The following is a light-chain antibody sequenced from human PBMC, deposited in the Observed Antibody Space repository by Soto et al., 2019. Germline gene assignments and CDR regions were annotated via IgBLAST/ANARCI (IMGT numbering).Light chain of an antibody. CDR1: QSVSSY. Sequence: EIVLTQSPATLSLSPGERATLSCRASQSVSSYLAWYQQKPGQAPRLLIYDASNRAPAIPARFSGSGSGTDFTLTISSLEPEDFAVYFCQQRSNWPWTFGQGTKVEIK. CDR2: DAS. J-gene: IGKJ1*01. V-gene: IGKV3-11*01. CDR3: QQRSNWPWT.